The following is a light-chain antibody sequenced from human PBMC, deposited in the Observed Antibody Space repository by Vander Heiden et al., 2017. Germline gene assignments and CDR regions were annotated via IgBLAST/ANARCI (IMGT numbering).Light chain of an antibody. CDR3: NSYAGSNNLV. CDR1: SSDVGAYDY. V-gene: IGLV2-8*01. CDR2: EVS. Sequence: QSALTQPPSASGSPGQSVTISCTGTSSDVGAYDYVSWYQQHPGKAPKLMIYEVSKRPSGVPYRFSGSKSGNTASLTVSGLQAEDEADYYCNSYAGSNNLVFGGGTKLTVL. J-gene: IGLJ2*01.